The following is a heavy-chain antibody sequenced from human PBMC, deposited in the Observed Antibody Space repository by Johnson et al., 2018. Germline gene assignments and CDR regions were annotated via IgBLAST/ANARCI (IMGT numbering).Heavy chain of an antibody. CDR2: ISYDGSNK. CDR3: ARDYDDILTGYYMGNALDI. CDR1: GFTFSSYA. Sequence: VQLLESGGGVVQPGRSLRLSCAASGFTFSSYAMHWVRQAPGKGLEWVAVISYDGSNKYYADSVKGRFTISRDNSKNTLYLQMNSLRAEDTAVYYCARDYDDILTGYYMGNALDIWGQGTMVTVSS. D-gene: IGHD3-9*01. V-gene: IGHV3-30-3*01. J-gene: IGHJ3*02.